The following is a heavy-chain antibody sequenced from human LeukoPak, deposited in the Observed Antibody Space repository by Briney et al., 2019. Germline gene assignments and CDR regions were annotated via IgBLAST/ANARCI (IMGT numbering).Heavy chain of an antibody. V-gene: IGHV3-74*01. Sequence: GGSLRLSCAASGFTFSIYWMHWVRQAPGKGLVWVSRISPDGSTTGHADSVKGRFTTSRDNAKNTLFLQMSSLRAENPAVYSCTRDFDFSSAIWGQGTLVTVSS. CDR2: ISPDGSTT. D-gene: IGHD3-3*01. CDR3: TRDFDFSSAI. CDR1: GFTFSIYW. J-gene: IGHJ4*02.